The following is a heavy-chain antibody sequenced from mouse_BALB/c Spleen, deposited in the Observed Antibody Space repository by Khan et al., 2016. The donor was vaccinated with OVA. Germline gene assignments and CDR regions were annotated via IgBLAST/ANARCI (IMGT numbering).Heavy chain of an antibody. CDR3: ARIQGGDFDY. CDR2: ISYSGNT. V-gene: IGHV3-2*02. D-gene: IGHD3-2*02. Sequence: EVQLQESGPGLVKPSQSLSLTCTITGYSITSDYAWNWIRQFPGNKLEWMGYISYSGNTKYNPSLKSRISITRETSKNQFFLQLNFVTIEDTATYYWARIQGGDFDYWGQGTTLTVSS. J-gene: IGHJ2*01. CDR1: GYSITSDYA.